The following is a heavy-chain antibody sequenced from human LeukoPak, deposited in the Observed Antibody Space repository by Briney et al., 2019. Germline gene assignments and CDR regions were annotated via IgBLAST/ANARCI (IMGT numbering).Heavy chain of an antibody. D-gene: IGHD5-18*01. CDR3: ARAYSYDLPPFDP. J-gene: IGHJ5*02. Sequence: ASVKVSCKASGYTFTGYYMHWVRQAPGQGLEWMGWINPNSGGTNYAQKFQGRVTMTRDTSISTAYMELSRLRSDDTAVYYCARAYSYDLPPFDPWGQGTLVTVSS. CDR2: INPNSGGT. CDR1: GYTFTGYY. V-gene: IGHV1-2*02.